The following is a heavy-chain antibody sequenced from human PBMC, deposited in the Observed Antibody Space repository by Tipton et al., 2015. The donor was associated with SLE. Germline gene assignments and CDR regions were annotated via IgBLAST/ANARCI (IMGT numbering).Heavy chain of an antibody. CDR2: IYTGRTT. V-gene: IGHV4-61*02. J-gene: IGHJ4*02. D-gene: IGHD3-16*02. CDR1: GGSISGGSDY. Sequence: TLSLTCTVSGGSISGGSDYWNWIRQPAGKGLERIGRIYTGRTTNYNPSLKSRVSISLDTSKNQFSLRLNSVTAADTAVYFCARSIYRMQLFDSWGQGALVTVSS. CDR3: ARSIYRMQLFDS.